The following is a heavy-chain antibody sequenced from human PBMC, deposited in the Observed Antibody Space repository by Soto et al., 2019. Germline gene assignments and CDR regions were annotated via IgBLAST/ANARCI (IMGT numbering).Heavy chain of an antibody. CDR2: INPATGAA. J-gene: IGHJ3*02. CDR1: GYPVTAYY. Sequence: QLHLVQSGAVVKKPGASVTVSCSASGYPVTAYYMYWVRQAPGRGLELMGGINPATGAAKYTKTFPGRDPMNRDTSTSTAFMELSGLTSEDTAAFYCARGGGVGVAGSAAFDMWGQGTLVTVSS. V-gene: IGHV1-2*02. D-gene: IGHD3-3*01. CDR3: ARGGGVGVAGSAAFDM.